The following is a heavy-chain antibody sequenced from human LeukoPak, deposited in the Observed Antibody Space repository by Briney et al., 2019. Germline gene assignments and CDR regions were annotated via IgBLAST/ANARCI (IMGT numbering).Heavy chain of an antibody. V-gene: IGHV3-7*01. CDR3: ARVSPNTVTTLQYFDY. J-gene: IGHJ4*02. CDR1: GFTFSSYW. D-gene: IGHD4-17*01. Sequence: GGSLRLSCAASGFTFSSYWMSWVRQAPGKGLEWVANIKKDGSEKYYVDSVKGRFTISRDNAKTSLYLQMNSLRAEDTAVYCARVSPNTVTTLQYFDYWGQGTLVTVSS. CDR2: IKKDGSEK.